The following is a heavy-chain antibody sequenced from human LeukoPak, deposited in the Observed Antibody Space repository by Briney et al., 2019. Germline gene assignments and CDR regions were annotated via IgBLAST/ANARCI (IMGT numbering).Heavy chain of an antibody. D-gene: IGHD1-26*01. CDR3: ARDPGSYLDY. CDR2: IRYDGSNE. CDR1: GFTFSSYG. V-gene: IGHV3-30*02. J-gene: IGHJ4*02. Sequence: PGGSLRLSCAASGFTFSSYGMHWVRQAPGKGLEWVSFIRYDGSNEYYADSVRGRFTISRDNAKNSLYLQMNSLRAEDTAVYYCARDPGSYLDYWGQGTLVTVSS.